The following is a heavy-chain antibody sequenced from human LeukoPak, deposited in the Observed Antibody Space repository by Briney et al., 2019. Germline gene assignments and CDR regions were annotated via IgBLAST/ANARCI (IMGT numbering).Heavy chain of an antibody. V-gene: IGHV4-34*01. CDR3: ARDLTLGWELCY. J-gene: IGHJ4*02. CDR2: INHSGNT. CDR1: GGSFSGYY. D-gene: IGHD1-26*01. Sequence: SETLSLTCVVYGGSFSGYYWSWIRQPPGKGLEWIGEINHSGNTNYNPSLKSRVTISVDTSKNQFSLKLSSVTAADTAVYYCARDLTLGWELCYWGQGTLVTVSS.